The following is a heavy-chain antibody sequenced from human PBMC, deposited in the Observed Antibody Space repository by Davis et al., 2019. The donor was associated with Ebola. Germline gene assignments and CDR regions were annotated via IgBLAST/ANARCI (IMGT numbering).Heavy chain of an antibody. V-gene: IGHV3-7*01. CDR3: ARETNYYDSSGYYWGGFDY. D-gene: IGHD3-22*01. CDR1: GFTFSSYW. CDR2: IKQDGSEK. J-gene: IGHJ4*02. Sequence: GESLKISCAASGFTFSSYWMSWVRQAPGKGLEWVANIKQDGSEKYYVDSVKGRFTISRDNSKNTLYLQMNSLRAEDTAVYYCARETNYYDSSGYYWGGFDYWGQGTLVTVSS.